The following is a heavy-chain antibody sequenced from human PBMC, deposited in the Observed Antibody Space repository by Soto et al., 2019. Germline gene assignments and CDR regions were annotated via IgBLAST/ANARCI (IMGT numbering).Heavy chain of an antibody. CDR3: ATARTFRFDT. V-gene: IGHV3-74*01. CDR2: INPDGRTI. CDR1: AFSFSTSW. Sequence: PGGSLRLSGSASAFSFSTSWMHWVRQAPGAGLVWLSRINPDGRTINYADSVKGRYTISRDIAKNTLYLQMNILRFEDTGLYFCATARTFRFDTCGLGTMVTVSS. J-gene: IGHJ4*02.